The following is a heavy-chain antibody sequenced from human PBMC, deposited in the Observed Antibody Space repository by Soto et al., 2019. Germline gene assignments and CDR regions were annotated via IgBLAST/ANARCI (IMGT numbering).Heavy chain of an antibody. J-gene: IGHJ4*02. CDR1: GFTFSSYA. CDR2: ISYDGSNK. Sequence: QVQLVESGGGVVQPGRSLRLSCAASGFTFSSYAMHWVRQAPGKGLEWVAVISYDGSNKYYADSVKGRFTISRDNSKNTRYLQMNSLRAEDTAVYYCAREFAFRIVGATTVYWGQGTLVTVSS. D-gene: IGHD1-26*01. V-gene: IGHV3-30-3*01. CDR3: AREFAFRIVGATTVY.